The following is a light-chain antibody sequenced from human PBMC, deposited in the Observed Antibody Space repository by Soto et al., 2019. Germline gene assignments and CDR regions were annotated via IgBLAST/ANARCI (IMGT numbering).Light chain of an antibody. Sequence: QPGLTHSPSGSDSRGTSLSLTCTLSSGRGGYAIAWHQHQPEKGPRFLMKLNSDGSHIKGDGIPDRFSGSSSGAERYLTISSLQSEDEGDYYCQTWGTGTRVFGAGTKLTVL. V-gene: IGLV4-69*01. CDR2: LNSDGSH. J-gene: IGLJ1*01. CDR1: SGRGGYA. CDR3: QTWGTGTRV.